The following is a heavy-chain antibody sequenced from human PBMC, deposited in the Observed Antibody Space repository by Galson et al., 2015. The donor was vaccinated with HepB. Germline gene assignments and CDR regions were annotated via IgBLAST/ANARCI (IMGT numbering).Heavy chain of an antibody. CDR3: AAVVEAGYSSSWPEENWFDP. CDR2: IVVGSGNT. J-gene: IGHJ5*02. Sequence: SVKVSCKASGFTFTSSAMQWVRQARGQRLEWIGWIVVGSGNTNYAQKFQERVTITRDMSTSTAYMELSSLRSEDTAVYYCAAVVEAGYSSSWPEENWFDPWGQGTLVTVSS. V-gene: IGHV1-58*02. D-gene: IGHD6-13*01. CDR1: GFTFTSSA.